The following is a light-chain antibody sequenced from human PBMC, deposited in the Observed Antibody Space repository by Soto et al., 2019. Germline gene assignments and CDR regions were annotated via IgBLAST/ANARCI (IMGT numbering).Light chain of an antibody. J-gene: IGKJ1*01. CDR2: RAS. CDR1: QDVLTN. V-gene: IGKV3-15*01. Sequence: EIVMTQSPATLSVSPGERATLSCRASQDVLTNLAWYQQKPGQSPRLLIYRASTRATGVTARFSGSGSGTEFTLTISSLQSEDFAVYYCQQYNNWPKMFGQGTKVEIK. CDR3: QQYNNWPKM.